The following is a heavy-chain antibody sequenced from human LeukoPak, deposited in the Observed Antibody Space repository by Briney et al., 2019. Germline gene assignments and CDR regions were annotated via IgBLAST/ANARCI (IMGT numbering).Heavy chain of an antibody. Sequence: SETLSLTCAVYGGSFSGYYWSWIRQPPGKGLEWIGEINHSGSTNYNPSLKSRVTISVGTSKNQFSLKLSSVTAADTAVYYCARGSRSSWYSFDYWGQGTLVTVSS. CDR2: INHSGST. CDR3: ARGSRSSWYSFDY. V-gene: IGHV4-34*01. D-gene: IGHD6-13*01. CDR1: GGSFSGYY. J-gene: IGHJ4*02.